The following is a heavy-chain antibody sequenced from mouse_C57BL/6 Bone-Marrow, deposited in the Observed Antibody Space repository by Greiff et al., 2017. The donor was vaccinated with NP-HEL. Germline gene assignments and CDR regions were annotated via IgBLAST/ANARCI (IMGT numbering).Heavy chain of an antibody. CDR3: ARGKRIITTVVVHWYFDV. V-gene: IGHV5-4*03. D-gene: IGHD1-1*01. CDR2: ISDGGSYT. J-gene: IGHJ1*03. CDR1: GFTFSSYA. Sequence: EVKLMESGGGLVKPGGSLKLSCAASGFTFSSYAMSWVRQTPEKRLEWVATISDGGSYTYYPDNVKGRFTISRDNAKNNLYLQMSHLKSEDTAMYYCARGKRIITTVVVHWYFDVWGTGTTVTVSS.